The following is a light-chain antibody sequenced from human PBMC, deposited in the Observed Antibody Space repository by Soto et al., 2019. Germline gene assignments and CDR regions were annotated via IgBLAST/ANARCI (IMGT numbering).Light chain of an antibody. J-gene: IGKJ2*01. Sequence: EIVLTQSPGTLSLSPGERATLSCRASQSVSRSYLAWYQQKPGQAPRLLIYGASSRATGIPDRFSGSGSGTDFTLTISRLEPEDFAVYYCQQYGSSTGYTFGQGTKLEIK. CDR2: GAS. V-gene: IGKV3-20*01. CDR1: QSVSRSY. CDR3: QQYGSSTGYT.